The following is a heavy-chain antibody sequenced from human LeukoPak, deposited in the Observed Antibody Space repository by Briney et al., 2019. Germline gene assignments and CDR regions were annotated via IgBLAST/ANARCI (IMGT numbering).Heavy chain of an antibody. CDR1: GASISSLY. D-gene: IGHD2-2*01. Sequence: SETLSLTCTVSGASISSLYWNWIRQPPGKGLEWIGYISNSGSSSYNPSLNSRVTISIDTSKNQFSLNLNSVPAADTAVYYCARGGGCRSTSCDFDHWGQGTLVTVSS. CDR3: ARGGGCRSTSCDFDH. J-gene: IGHJ4*02. V-gene: IGHV4-59*11. CDR2: ISNSGSS.